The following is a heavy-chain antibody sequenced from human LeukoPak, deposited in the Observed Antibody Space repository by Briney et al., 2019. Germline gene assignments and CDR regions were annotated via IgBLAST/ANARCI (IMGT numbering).Heavy chain of an antibody. J-gene: IGHJ4*02. CDR2: ICDSGST. CDR3: ARAAYGSGSYPLDY. D-gene: IGHD3-10*01. Sequence: SETLSLTCTVSGGSIRSYYWSWIRQPPGKGLEWIGYICDSGSTNYNPSLKSRVTISVDTSNDQFSLKLSSATAADSAVYYCARAAYGSGSYPLDYWGQGTLVTVSS. CDR1: GGSIRSYY. V-gene: IGHV4-59*01.